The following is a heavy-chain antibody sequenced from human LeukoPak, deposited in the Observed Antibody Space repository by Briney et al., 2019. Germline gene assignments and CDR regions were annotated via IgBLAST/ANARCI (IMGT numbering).Heavy chain of an antibody. Sequence: ASVKVSCKASGYTFTSYDINWVRQATGQGLEWMGWMNPNSGNTGYAKKFQGRVTITADESTSTAYMDLSSLRSEDTAVYYCATQGKVRRVRPYYDYNMDVWGKGTTVTISS. D-gene: IGHD3-10*01. CDR1: GYTFTSYD. V-gene: IGHV1-8*01. CDR3: ATQGKVRRVRPYYDYNMDV. CDR2: MNPNSGNT. J-gene: IGHJ6*03.